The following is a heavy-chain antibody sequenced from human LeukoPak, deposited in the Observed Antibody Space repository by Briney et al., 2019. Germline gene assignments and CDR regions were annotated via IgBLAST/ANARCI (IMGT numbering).Heavy chain of an antibody. CDR2: IYSGGTT. D-gene: IGHD5-18*01. CDR3: ARGIRAIYTAMVLWDYYYYYMDV. Sequence: GGSLRLSCAVSGFTVSGNYMSWVRQAPGKGLEWVSLIYSGGTTYYADSVKGRFTISRDNSKNTLYLQMNSLRAEDTAVYYCARGIRAIYTAMVLWDYYYYYMDVWGKGTTVTVSS. V-gene: IGHV3-53*01. J-gene: IGHJ6*03. CDR1: GFTVSGNY.